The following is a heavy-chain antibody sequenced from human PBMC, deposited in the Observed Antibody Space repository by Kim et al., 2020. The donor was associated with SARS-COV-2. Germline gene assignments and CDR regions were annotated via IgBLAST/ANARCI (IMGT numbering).Heavy chain of an antibody. CDR1: GFTFSDYA. CDR2: INAGSGNT. V-gene: IGHV1-3*01. Sequence: ASVKVSCKASGFTFSDYAMYWVRQAPGQRLEWMGWINAGSGNTRYSQKFQGRVTITWDTSASTAYMDLTSRRFEDTAVYYCARERFGGSFDYWGQGTLVTVSS. J-gene: IGHJ4*02. CDR3: ARERFGGSFDY. D-gene: IGHD3-10*01.